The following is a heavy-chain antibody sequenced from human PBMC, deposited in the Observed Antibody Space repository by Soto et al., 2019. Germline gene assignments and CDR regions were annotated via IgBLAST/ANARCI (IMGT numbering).Heavy chain of an antibody. J-gene: IGHJ4*02. Sequence: ASVKVSCKASGYTFTSYDINWVRQATGQGLEWMGWMNPNSGNTGYAQKFQGRVTMTRNTSISTAYMELSRLRSDDTAVYYCARVPYSSSWALDYWGQGTLVTVS. CDR3: ARVPYSSSWALDY. CDR2: MNPNSGNT. D-gene: IGHD6-13*01. CDR1: GYTFTSYD. V-gene: IGHV1-8*01.